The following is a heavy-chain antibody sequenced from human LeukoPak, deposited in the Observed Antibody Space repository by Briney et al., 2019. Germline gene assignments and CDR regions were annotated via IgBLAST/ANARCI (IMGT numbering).Heavy chain of an antibody. CDR1: GYTFISFY. Sequence: ASVKVSCKASGYTFISFYIHWVRQAPGQGVERMGIINPSGGTTTYAQKFQDRVTMTRDTSTSTVYMELSSLRSEDTAVYYCARVSSGPSRRFDPWGQGTLVTVSS. CDR2: INPSGGTT. CDR3: ARVSSGPSRRFDP. J-gene: IGHJ5*02. V-gene: IGHV1-46*01. D-gene: IGHD6-6*01.